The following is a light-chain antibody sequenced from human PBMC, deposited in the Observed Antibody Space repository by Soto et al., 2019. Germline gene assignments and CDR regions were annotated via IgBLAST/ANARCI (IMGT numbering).Light chain of an antibody. J-gene: IGKJ4*01. V-gene: IGKV3-20*01. Sequence: EIVLTQSPGTLSLSPGERATLSCRASQSVSSSYLAWYQQKPGQAPRLLIYDASSRATGIPDRFSGSGSGTDFTLTIIRLEPEDFAVYYCQQYGRSPLTFGGGTKVDIK. CDR2: DAS. CDR1: QSVSSSY. CDR3: QQYGRSPLT.